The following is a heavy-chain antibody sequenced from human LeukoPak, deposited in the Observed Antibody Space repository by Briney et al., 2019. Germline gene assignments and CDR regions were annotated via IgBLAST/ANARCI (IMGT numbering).Heavy chain of an antibody. CDR1: GFTFSSYG. V-gene: IGHV3-23*01. Sequence: GGSLRLSCAASGFTFSSYGMSWVRQAPGKGLEWVSAISGSGGSTYYADSVKGRFTISRDNSKNTLYLQMNSLRAEDTAVYYCAKGRRGYCGGDCHYFDYWGQGTLVTVSS. CDR3: AKGRRGYCGGDCHYFDY. J-gene: IGHJ4*02. D-gene: IGHD2-21*02. CDR2: ISGSGGST.